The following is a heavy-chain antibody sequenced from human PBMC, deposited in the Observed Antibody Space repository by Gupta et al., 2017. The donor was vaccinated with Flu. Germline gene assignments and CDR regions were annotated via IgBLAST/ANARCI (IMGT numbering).Heavy chain of an antibody. Sequence: EVQLVESGGGLVQPGGSLRLSCAASGFTVSSNYMSWVSQAPGKGLEWVSVIYSGGSTYYADSVKGRFTISRDNSKNTLYLQMNSLRAEDTAVYYCARDRPNSSGWYIFDYWGQGTLVTVSS. CDR2: IYSGGST. J-gene: IGHJ4*02. V-gene: IGHV3-66*02. CDR1: GFTVSSNY. CDR3: ARDRPNSSGWYIFDY. D-gene: IGHD6-19*01.